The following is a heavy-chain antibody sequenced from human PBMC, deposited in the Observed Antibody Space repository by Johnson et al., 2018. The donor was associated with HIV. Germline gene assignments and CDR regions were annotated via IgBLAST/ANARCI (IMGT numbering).Heavy chain of an antibody. Sequence: VQLVESGGGLVQPGGSLRLSCAASGFTFSSYWMSWVRQAPGNGLEWVANIKQDGSEKYYVDSVKGRFTISRDDSKNTLYLQMSSLRAEDTAVYYCARDAVARAFDIWGQGTMVTVSS. D-gene: IGHD6-19*01. CDR3: ARDAVARAFDI. CDR2: IKQDGSEK. V-gene: IGHV3-7*03. J-gene: IGHJ3*02. CDR1: GFTFSSYW.